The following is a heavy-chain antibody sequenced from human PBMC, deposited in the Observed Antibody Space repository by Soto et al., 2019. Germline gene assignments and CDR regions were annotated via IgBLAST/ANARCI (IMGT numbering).Heavy chain of an antibody. CDR2: IYHGGTT. J-gene: IGHJ4*01. D-gene: IGHD6-19*01. CDR1: GYSISRGSY. V-gene: IGHV4-38-2*02. CDR3: ARVHVMVVAGSTFDY. Sequence: SETLSLTCTVSGYSISRGSYWAWIRQPPGKGPEWIASIYHGGTTFYNPSLKSRITISVDTSNNQFSLKLTSVTAADTAVYYCARVHVMVVAGSTFDYWGHGTLVTVSS.